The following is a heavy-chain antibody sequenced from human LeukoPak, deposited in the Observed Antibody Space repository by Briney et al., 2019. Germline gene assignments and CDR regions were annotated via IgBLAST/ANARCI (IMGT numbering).Heavy chain of an antibody. CDR1: GGTFSSYA. V-gene: IGHV1-69*01. J-gene: IGHJ3*02. D-gene: IGHD1-26*01. CDR3: ARDGGSSIPYLAFDI. Sequence: SVKVSCKASGGTFSSYAISWVRQAPGQGLEWMGGIIPIFGTANYAQKFQGRVAITADESTSTAYMELSSLRSEDTAVYYCARDGGSSIPYLAFDIWGQGTMVTVSS. CDR2: IIPIFGTA.